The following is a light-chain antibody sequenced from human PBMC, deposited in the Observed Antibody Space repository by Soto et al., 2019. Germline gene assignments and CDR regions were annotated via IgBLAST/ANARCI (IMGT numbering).Light chain of an antibody. CDR1: QSILSSSNNKNY. J-gene: IGKJ5*01. Sequence: DIVMTQSPDSLALFLGERATINCKSSQSILSSSNNKNYLVWYQQKPGHPPKLLISWASTRESGVPDRISDSGSGTDFTLTISSLQAEDVAVYYCQQCYSSPITFGQGTRLEIK. CDR3: QQCYSSPIT. V-gene: IGKV4-1*01. CDR2: WAS.